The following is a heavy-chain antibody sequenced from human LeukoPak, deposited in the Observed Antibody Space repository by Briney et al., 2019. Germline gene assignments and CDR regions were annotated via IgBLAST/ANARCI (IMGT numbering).Heavy chain of an antibody. CDR2: ISSSSSYI. D-gene: IGHD2-15*01. CDR3: AKVDNIVVVVAATPFDY. V-gene: IGHV3-21*04. Sequence: GSLRLSCAASGFTFSSYSMNWVRQAPGKGLEWVSSISSSSSYIYYADSVKGRFTISRDNAKNSLYLQMNSLRAEDTAVYYCAKVDNIVVVVAATPFDYWGQGTLVTVSS. CDR1: GFTFSSYS. J-gene: IGHJ4*02.